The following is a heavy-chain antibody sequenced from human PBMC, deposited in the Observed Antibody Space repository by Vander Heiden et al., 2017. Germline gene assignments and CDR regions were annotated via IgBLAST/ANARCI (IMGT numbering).Heavy chain of an antibody. Sequence: SSDAMHWVRQAPGKGLEWVAVISYDGSNKYYADSVKGRFTISRDNSKNTLYLQMNSLRAEDTAVYYCARAPDTAMVMSYFDYWGQGTLVTVSS. CDR1: SSDA. CDR3: ARAPDTAMVMSYFDY. J-gene: IGHJ4*02. D-gene: IGHD5-18*01. CDR2: ISYDGSNK. V-gene: IGHV3-30-3*01.